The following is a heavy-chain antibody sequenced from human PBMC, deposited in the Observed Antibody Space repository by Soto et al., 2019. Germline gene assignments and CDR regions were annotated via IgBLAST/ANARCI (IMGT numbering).Heavy chain of an antibody. CDR2: IFVSYDP. CDR1: GFNVNSIY. Sequence: GGSLRLSCAASGFNVNSIYRSWVRQAPGKGLECLSVIFVSYDPYYADSVKGRFTVSRDNFKSSLYLQMSSLRAEDTAVYYCAKGKISTTTYTSFDSWGQGTLVTVYS. CDR3: AKGKISTTTYTSFDS. D-gene: IGHD1-26*01. J-gene: IGHJ5*01. V-gene: IGHV3-53*01.